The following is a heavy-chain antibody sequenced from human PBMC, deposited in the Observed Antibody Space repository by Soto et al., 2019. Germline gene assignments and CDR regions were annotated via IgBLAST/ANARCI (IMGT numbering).Heavy chain of an antibody. D-gene: IGHD6-25*01. CDR1: GGSIGSTDSY. V-gene: IGHV4-30-4*08. J-gene: IGHJ1*01. Sequence: QVQLQESGPGLVEPSQTLSLTCTVSGGSIGSTDSYWSWIRRPPGKGLEWIGYIYYTGGTFYNPSLKSRLTISLETSSNQFPLTLTSVTATDTGIYYCARGGSGCAEYFQHWGQGTLVAVSS. CDR3: ARGGSGCAEYFQH. CDR2: IYYTGGT.